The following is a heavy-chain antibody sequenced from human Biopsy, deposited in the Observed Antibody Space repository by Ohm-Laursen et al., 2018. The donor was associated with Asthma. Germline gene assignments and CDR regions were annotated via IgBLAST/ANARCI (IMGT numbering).Heavy chain of an antibody. CDR3: AKVRSDWIITESFDY. V-gene: IGHV3-9*01. CDR2: ISWNSATI. D-gene: IGHD1-1*01. Sequence: SLRLSCAASGFKFDEYTMHWVRQAPGKGLEWVSGISWNSATIGYADSVEGRFTISRDNAKNSVFLHMHSLRPEDTAFYYCAKVRSDWIITESFDYWGQGVLVTVSS. CDR1: GFKFDEYT. J-gene: IGHJ4*02.